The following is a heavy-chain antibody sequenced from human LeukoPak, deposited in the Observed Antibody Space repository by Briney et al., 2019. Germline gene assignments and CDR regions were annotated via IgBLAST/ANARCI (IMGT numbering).Heavy chain of an antibody. V-gene: IGHV3-7*01. CDR1: GSTFSTYW. CDR3: ARLIMTPVN. CDR2: IKKDGSEK. Sequence: PGGSLRLSCAASGSTFSTYWMSWVRQAPGKGLEWVGNIKKDGSEKYYVDSVKGRFTISRDNAKNSLYLQMNSLRAEDTAVYYCARLIMTPVNWGQGTLVTVSS. J-gene: IGHJ4*02. D-gene: IGHD4-17*01.